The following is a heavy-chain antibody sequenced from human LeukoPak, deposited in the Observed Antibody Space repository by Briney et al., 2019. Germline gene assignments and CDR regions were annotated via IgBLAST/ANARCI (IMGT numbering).Heavy chain of an antibody. D-gene: IGHD7-27*01. CDR3: ARTANWGKQFDY. CDR2: IYYSGST. J-gene: IGHJ4*02. CDR1: GGSISSYY. Sequence: SETLSLTCTVSGGSISSYYWSWIRQPPGKGLEWMGYIYYSGSTNYNPSLKSRVTISVDTSKNQSSLKLSSVTAADTAVYYCARTANWGKQFDYWGQGTLVTVSS. V-gene: IGHV4-59*08.